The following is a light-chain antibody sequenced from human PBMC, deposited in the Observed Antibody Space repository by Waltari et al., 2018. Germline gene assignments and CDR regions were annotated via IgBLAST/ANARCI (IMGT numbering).Light chain of an antibody. J-gene: IGKJ1*01. V-gene: IGKV3-20*01. CDR1: QSIGRD. CDR2: AAS. Sequence: EVVLTQSPGTLSLSPGERATLSCRASQSIGRDLVWYQQRPGQAPRLLIYAASTRATGIPDRFSGSGSGTDFTLTISRLEPEDFAVYYCQNHERLPATFGQGTKVEIK. CDR3: QNHERLPAT.